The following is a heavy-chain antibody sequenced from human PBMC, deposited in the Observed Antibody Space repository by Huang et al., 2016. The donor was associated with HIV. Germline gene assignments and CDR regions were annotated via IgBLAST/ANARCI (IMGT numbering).Heavy chain of an antibody. CDR2: IYPGDSET. J-gene: IGHJ4*02. D-gene: IGHD5-18*01. Sequence: EVQLVQSGAEVKKPGESLKISCKGSGFSFTNYWIGWVRQMPGKGLEWMGIIYPGDSETTDSPSFRGQVTISADKSINTAYLQWNSLKASDSAMYYCARPLLGYSNGYYFDYWGQGTLVTVSS. CDR1: GFSFTNYW. V-gene: IGHV5-51*03. CDR3: ARPLLGYSNGYYFDY.